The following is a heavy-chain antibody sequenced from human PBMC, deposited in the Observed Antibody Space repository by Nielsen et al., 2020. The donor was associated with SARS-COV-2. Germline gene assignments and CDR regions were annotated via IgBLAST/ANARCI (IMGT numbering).Heavy chain of an antibody. Sequence: SETLSLTCAVSGGSFTAYYWSWIRQPPGKGLEWIGEINHSGDTNNNPSLRSRLTMSVDTSKNQFSLKLTSVSAADTAVYYCARGESTVLAIGSWGQGTLVTVTS. CDR3: ARGESTVLAIGS. V-gene: IGHV4-34*01. D-gene: IGHD4-17*01. CDR2: INHSGDT. J-gene: IGHJ4*02. CDR1: GGSFTAYY.